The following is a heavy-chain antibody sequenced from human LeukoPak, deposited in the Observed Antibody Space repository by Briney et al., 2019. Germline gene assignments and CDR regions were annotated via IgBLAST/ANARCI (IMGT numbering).Heavy chain of an antibody. CDR1: GGNSNFFA. Sequence: SVKVSCKTSGGNSNFFAINWVRQAPGQGLEWMGVIKPMFGTGSIPNIATGDYAQKFQGRLSMNADESSTTAYMELSSLRSGDTAVHFCAREIFDSTSGVSQGFDYWGQGTLVTVSS. V-gene: IGHV1-69*01. J-gene: IGHJ4*02. D-gene: IGHD3-3*01. CDR3: AREIFDSTSGVSQGFDY. CDR2: IKPMFGTG.